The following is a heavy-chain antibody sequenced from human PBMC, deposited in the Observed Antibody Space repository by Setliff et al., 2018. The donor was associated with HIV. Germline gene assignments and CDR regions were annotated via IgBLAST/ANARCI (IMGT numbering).Heavy chain of an antibody. CDR2: IYRSGST. J-gene: IGHJ5*02. V-gene: IGHV4-38-2*01. CDR3: ARIWLHKDADIPRFDP. CDR1: YYSVNSDYH. Sequence: KPSETLSLTCVVSYYSVNSDYHWGWIRQSPGRGLQWIGQIYRSGSTYYNPSLSGRVTMSIDTSKDQFSLKLTSLTAADTAVYYCARIWLHKDADIPRFDPWGQGILVTV. D-gene: IGHD6-19*01.